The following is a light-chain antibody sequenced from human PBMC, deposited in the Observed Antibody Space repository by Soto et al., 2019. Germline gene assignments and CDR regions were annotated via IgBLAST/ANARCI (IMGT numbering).Light chain of an antibody. CDR3: HHRGNGIT. CDR2: DAS. V-gene: IGKV3-11*01. Sequence: FVLTQSPATLSLSPGDTATLSCGASQSVSSSLAWYQQKPGQAPRLLIYDASSRATGSPARFSGSGSGTDFTLTISSLEPEDFAVYYCHHRGNGITFGQGTRLEIK. J-gene: IGKJ5*01. CDR1: QSVSSS.